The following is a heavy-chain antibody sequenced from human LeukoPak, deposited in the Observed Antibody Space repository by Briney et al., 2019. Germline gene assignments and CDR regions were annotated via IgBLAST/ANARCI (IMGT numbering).Heavy chain of an antibody. CDR2: INHSGST. J-gene: IGHJ4*02. V-gene: IGHV4-34*08. D-gene: IGHD2-2*02. CDR1: GFTFSSYG. Sequence: GSLRLSCAASGFTFSSYGMHWVRQAPGKGLEWIGEINHSGSTNYNPSLKSRVTISVDTSKNQFSLKLNSVTAADTAVYYCASRYFCSSTSCYTFDYWGQGTLVTVSS. CDR3: ASRYFCSSTSCYTFDY.